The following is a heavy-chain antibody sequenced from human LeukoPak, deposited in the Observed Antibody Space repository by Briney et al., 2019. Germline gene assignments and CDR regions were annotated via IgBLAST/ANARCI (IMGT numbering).Heavy chain of an antibody. D-gene: IGHD6-19*01. Sequence: GGSLRLSCAASGFTFSSYAMHWVRQAPGKGLEWVAVIWYDGSNKYYADSVKGRFTISRDNSKNTLYLQMNSLRAEDTAVYYCGIAVAGKVDYWGQGTLVTVSS. CDR2: IWYDGSNK. J-gene: IGHJ4*02. CDR1: GFTFSSYA. V-gene: IGHV3-33*08. CDR3: GIAVAGKVDY.